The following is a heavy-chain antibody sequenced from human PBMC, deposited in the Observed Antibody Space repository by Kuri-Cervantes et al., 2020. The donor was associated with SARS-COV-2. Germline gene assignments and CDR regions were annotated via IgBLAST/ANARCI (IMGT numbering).Heavy chain of an antibody. V-gene: IGHV1-2*02. D-gene: IGHD3-10*01. CDR3: AADSRGSGSYHYGMDV. CDR1: GYTFTGYY. J-gene: IGHJ6*02. Sequence: ASVKVSCKASGYTFTGYYMHWVRQAPGQGLEWMGWINPNSGGTNYAQKFQERVTITRDMSTSTAYMELSSLRSEDTAVYYCAADSRGSGSYHYGMDVWAQGPS. CDR2: INPNSGGT.